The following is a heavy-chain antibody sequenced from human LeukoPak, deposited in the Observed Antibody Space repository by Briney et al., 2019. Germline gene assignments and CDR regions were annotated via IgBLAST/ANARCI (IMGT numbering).Heavy chain of an antibody. CDR3: AKDRAAAGTPDAFDI. CDR2: ISSSSSYI. CDR1: GFTFSSYS. Sequence: PGGSLRLSCAASGFTFSSYSMNWVRQAPGKGLEWVSSISSSSSYIYYADSVKGRFTISRDNAKNSLYLQMNSLRAEDMALYYCAKDRAAAGTPDAFDIWGKGTMVTVSS. V-gene: IGHV3-21*04. D-gene: IGHD6-13*01. J-gene: IGHJ3*02.